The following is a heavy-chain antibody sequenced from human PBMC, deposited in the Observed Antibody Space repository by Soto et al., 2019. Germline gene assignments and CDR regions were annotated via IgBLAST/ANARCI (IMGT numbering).Heavy chain of an antibody. V-gene: IGHV3-23*01. Sequence: LRLSCAASGFTFSSYAMSWVRQAPGKGLEWVSAISGSGGSTYYADSVKGRFTISRDNSKNTLYLQMNSLRAEDTAVYYCAKDTEIYYYDSSGYPSYGMDVWGQGTTVTVSS. J-gene: IGHJ6*02. D-gene: IGHD3-22*01. CDR2: ISGSGGST. CDR1: GFTFSSYA. CDR3: AKDTEIYYYDSSGYPSYGMDV.